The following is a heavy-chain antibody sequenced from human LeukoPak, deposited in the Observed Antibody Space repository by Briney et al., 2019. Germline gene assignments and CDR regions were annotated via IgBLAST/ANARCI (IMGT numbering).Heavy chain of an antibody. CDR1: GDSISGSTYY. V-gene: IGHV4-39*02. Sequence: SETLSLTCTVSGDSISGSTYYWCWIRQPPGKGLEWIGSIHYSGSTQYNPSLKSRVSTSVDTSKNQFSLKLSSVTAADTAVYYCARDEYYDILTGSNWFDPWGQGTLVTVSS. CDR3: ARDEYYDILTGSNWFDP. CDR2: IHYSGST. D-gene: IGHD3-9*01. J-gene: IGHJ5*02.